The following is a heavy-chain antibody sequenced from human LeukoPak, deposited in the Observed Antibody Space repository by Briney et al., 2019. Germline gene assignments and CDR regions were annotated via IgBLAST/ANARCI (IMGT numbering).Heavy chain of an antibody. CDR1: GYTFTSYD. CDR3: ARDWGPWGDYFDY. D-gene: IGHD3-16*01. J-gene: IGHJ4*02. CDR2: MNPNSANT. Sequence: GASVRVSCKASGYTFTSYDINWVRQATGQGLEWMGWMNPNSANTGYAQKFQGRVTMTRNTSISTAYMELSSLRSEDTAVYYCARDWGPWGDYFDYWGQGTLVTVSS. V-gene: IGHV1-8*01.